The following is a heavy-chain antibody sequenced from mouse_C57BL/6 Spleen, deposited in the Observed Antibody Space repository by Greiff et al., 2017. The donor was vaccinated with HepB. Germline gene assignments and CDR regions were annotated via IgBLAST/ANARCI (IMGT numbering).Heavy chain of an antibody. CDR1: GFNIKDDY. CDR3: TTVTTVVAHYYAMDY. Sequence: EVQLQQSGAELVRPGASVKLSCTASGFNIKDDYMHWVKQRPEQGLEWIGWIDPENGDTEYASKFQGKATITADTSSNTAYLQLSSLTSEDTAVYYCTTVTTVVAHYYAMDYWGQGTSVIVSS. CDR2: IDPENGDT. J-gene: IGHJ4*01. V-gene: IGHV14-4*01. D-gene: IGHD1-1*01.